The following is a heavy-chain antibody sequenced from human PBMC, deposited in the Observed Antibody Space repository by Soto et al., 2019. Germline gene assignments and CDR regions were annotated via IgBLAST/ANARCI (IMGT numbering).Heavy chain of an antibody. D-gene: IGHD3-9*01. CDR3: TIDSKLRYFDWYPFDP. J-gene: IGHJ5*02. Sequence: GGSLRLSCTASGFPLSGSAMHWVRQASGKGLEWVGRIRSKANSYATAYAASVKGRFTISRDDSKNTAYLQMNSLRTEDTAVYYCTIDSKLRYFDWYPFDPWGQGTLVTVSS. V-gene: IGHV3-73*01. CDR1: GFPLSGSA. CDR2: IRSKANSYAT.